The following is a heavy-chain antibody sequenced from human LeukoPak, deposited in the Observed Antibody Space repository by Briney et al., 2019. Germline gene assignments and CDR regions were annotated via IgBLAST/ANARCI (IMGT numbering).Heavy chain of an antibody. D-gene: IGHD5-24*01. Sequence: GASRQISCKGSGSIFTSYWIGWVRELPGKGLEGMGIIYPGDSDTRYSPSFRGQVTFSADKSISTAYLQWSSVKASDTAMYYCATLRDGYRLYDYWGQGALVTVSS. CDR2: IYPGDSDT. CDR1: GSIFTSYW. V-gene: IGHV5-51*01. J-gene: IGHJ4*02. CDR3: ATLRDGYRLYDY.